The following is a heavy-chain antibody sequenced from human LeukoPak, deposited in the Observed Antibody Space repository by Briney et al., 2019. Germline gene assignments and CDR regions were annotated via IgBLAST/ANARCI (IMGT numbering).Heavy chain of an antibody. CDR2: ISYDGSNK. CDR3: AKDVSPEKWAYFDY. CDR1: GFTFSSYG. V-gene: IGHV3-30*18. Sequence: PGGSLRLSCAASGFTFSSYGMHWVRQAPGKGLEWVAVISYDGSNKYYADSVKGRFTISRDNSKNTLYLQMNSLRAEDTAVYYCAKDVSPEKWAYFDYWGQGTLVTVSS. J-gene: IGHJ4*02. D-gene: IGHD2-8*01.